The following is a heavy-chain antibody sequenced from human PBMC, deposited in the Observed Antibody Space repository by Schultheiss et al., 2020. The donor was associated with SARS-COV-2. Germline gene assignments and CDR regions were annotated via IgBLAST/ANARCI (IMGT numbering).Heavy chain of an antibody. D-gene: IGHD3-22*01. V-gene: IGHV3-23*01. CDR2: ISGNDGST. CDR3: AKQDDSSGSYLRYFDY. J-gene: IGHJ4*02. Sequence: GSLRLSCAASGFTFSSYGMHWVRQAPGKGLEWVSAISGNDGSTYYADSVKGRFTISRDNSKNTLYLQMNSLRAEDTAIYYCAKQDDSSGSYLRYFDYWGQGTLVTVSS. CDR1: GFTFSSYG.